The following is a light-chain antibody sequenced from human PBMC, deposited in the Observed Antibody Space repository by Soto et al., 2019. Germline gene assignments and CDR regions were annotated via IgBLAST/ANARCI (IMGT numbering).Light chain of an antibody. V-gene: IGLV2-23*01. J-gene: IGLJ2*01. CDR3: CLYTSFFSF. CDR2: EGT. Sequence: QSVLTQPASVSGSPGQSITISCIETTSDFGTKKFFSWYQQQPGKAPKLIIYEGTKRPSGVSSSFSGSKSGNTASLTVSGLQSDDEADYFCCLYTSFFSFFGGGTKLTVL. CDR1: TSDFGTKKF.